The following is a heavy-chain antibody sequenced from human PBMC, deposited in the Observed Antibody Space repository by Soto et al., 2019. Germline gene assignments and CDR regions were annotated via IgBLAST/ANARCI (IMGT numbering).Heavy chain of an antibody. D-gene: IGHD2-8*02. CDR2: INHSGST. Sequence: NPSETLSLTCAVYGGSFSGYYWSWIRQPPGKGLEWIGEINHSGSTNYNPSLKSRVTISVDTSKNQFSLKLSSVTAADTAVYYCARHVQTTTWSNFDYWGRGTPVTVSS. V-gene: IGHV4-34*01. CDR3: ARHVQTTTWSNFDY. CDR1: GGSFSGYY. J-gene: IGHJ4*02.